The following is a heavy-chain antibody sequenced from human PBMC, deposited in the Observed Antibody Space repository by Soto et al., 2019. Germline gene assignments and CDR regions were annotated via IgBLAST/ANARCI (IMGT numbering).Heavy chain of an antibody. CDR1: GGSLTTYY. Sequence: QVQLEESGPRLVKPSETLSLRCTVSGGSLTTYYWNWVRQSPGKGLEWIGNIDHRGGTTYSPSFKSRVTMSVATSKNQFSLNLNSVTAADTAMYYCARDDYADSGLGLDYWGQGILVTVSS. D-gene: IGHD4-17*01. CDR2: IDHRGGT. CDR3: ARDDYADSGLGLDY. J-gene: IGHJ4*02. V-gene: IGHV4-59*12.